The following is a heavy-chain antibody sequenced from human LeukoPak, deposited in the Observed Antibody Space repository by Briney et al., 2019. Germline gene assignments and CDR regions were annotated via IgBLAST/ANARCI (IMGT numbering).Heavy chain of an antibody. CDR1: GGTFSNYA. CDR2: IIPIFGTA. J-gene: IGHJ4*02. CDR3: ATEGAGSSWYRASDY. D-gene: IGHD6-13*01. Sequence: ASVNVSCKASGGTFSNYAINWVRQAPGQGLEWMGGIIPIFGTAYYAQNFQDRVTITADESTSTAYMQLSSLRSEDTAVYYCATEGAGSSWYRASDYWGQGALVTVSS. V-gene: IGHV1-69*13.